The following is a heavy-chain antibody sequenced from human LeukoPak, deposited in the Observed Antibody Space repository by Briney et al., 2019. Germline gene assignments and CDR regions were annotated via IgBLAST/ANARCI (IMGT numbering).Heavy chain of an antibody. CDR3: ARLPHYYGSGSSHAFDI. CDR1: GSSFTSYW. CDR2: IYPGDSDT. D-gene: IGHD3-10*01. Sequence: GESLKISCKGSGSSFTSYWIGWVRQMPGKGLEWMGIIYPGDSDTRYSPSFQGQVTISADKSISTAYLQWSSLKASDTAMYYCARLPHYYGSGSSHAFDIWGQGTMVTVSS. V-gene: IGHV5-51*01. J-gene: IGHJ3*02.